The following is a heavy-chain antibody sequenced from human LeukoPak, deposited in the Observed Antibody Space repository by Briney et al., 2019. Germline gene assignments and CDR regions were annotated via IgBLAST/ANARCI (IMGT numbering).Heavy chain of an antibody. CDR3: ARAYFDWLFSMDV. D-gene: IGHD3-9*01. Sequence: GGSLRLSRAASGFTFSSYAMSWVRQAPGKGLEWVSAISGSGGSTYFADSVKGRFTISRDNSKNTLYLQMSSLRAEDTAVYYCARAYFDWLFSMDVWGKGTTVTISS. V-gene: IGHV3-23*01. CDR1: GFTFSSYA. J-gene: IGHJ6*03. CDR2: ISGSGGST.